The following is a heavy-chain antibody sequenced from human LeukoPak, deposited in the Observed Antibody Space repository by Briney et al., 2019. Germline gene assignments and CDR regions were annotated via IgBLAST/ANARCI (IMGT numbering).Heavy chain of an antibody. Sequence: PSETLSLTCTVSGGSISSYYWTWIRQPPGKGLEWIGYIYYTGSTYYNPSLKSRVTISVDTSKNQFSLKLSSVTAADTAVYYCARGTLAGPYWGQGTLVTVSS. CDR3: ARGTLAGPY. V-gene: IGHV4-59*01. D-gene: IGHD2-15*01. CDR1: GGSISSYY. CDR2: IYYTGST. J-gene: IGHJ4*02.